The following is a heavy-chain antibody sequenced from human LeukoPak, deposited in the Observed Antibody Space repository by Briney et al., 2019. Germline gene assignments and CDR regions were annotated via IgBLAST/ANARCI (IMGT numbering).Heavy chain of an antibody. CDR2: INRDGRST. J-gene: IGHJ4*02. D-gene: IGHD2-15*01. CDR1: GVTFSSYL. Sequence: GGSLRLSCVASGVTFSSYLMHWVRQIPGKGLVWVSRINRDGRSTSYADSVKGRFTISRDNAKNTMYLQMNSLRAEDTAVYYCAKGPVVVVAATPAPGGYWGQGTLVTVSS. V-gene: IGHV3-74*01. CDR3: AKGPVVVVAATPAPGGY.